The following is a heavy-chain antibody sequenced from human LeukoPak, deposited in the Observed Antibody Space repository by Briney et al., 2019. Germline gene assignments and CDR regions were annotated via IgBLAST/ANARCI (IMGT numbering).Heavy chain of an antibody. V-gene: IGHV4-59*01. CDR1: GTSISNDY. Sequence: SETLSLTCTVSGTSISNDYWSWIRQSPGKGLEYIGYIYHGGGTDYNPSLNGRVTISLDTSKNHFSLQLTSVTAADTAVYYCAREVVAAPGTVDYWGQGTLVTVSS. CDR3: AREVVAAPGTVDY. D-gene: IGHD6-13*01. J-gene: IGHJ4*01. CDR2: IYHGGGT.